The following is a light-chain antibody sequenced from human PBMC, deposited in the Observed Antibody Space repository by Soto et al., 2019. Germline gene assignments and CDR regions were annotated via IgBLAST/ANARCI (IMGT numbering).Light chain of an antibody. J-gene: IGKJ4*01. V-gene: IGKV4-1*01. CDR3: HQYYSSPLS. CDR2: GAA. CDR1: QSVLASSNNKNL. Sequence: DIVMTQSPDSLAMSLGERATINCKSSQSVLASSNNKNLLAWYQQKPGQPPKLLIYGAATRESGVPDRFRVSRSGTDFTLTISSLQAEAVALYYCHQYYSSPLSIGGGTNVEIK.